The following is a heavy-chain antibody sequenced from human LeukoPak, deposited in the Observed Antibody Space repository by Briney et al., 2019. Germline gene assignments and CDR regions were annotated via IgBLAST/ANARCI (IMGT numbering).Heavy chain of an antibody. J-gene: IGHJ6*03. CDR3: ARDGRVAYYYYYMDV. CDR2: ISSSSSYI. D-gene: IGHD1-26*01. V-gene: IGHV3-21*01. CDR1: GFTFSSYS. Sequence: GGSLRLSCAASGFTFSSYSMNWVRQAPGKGLEWVSSISSSSSYIYYADSVKGRFTISRDNAKNSLYLQMNSLRAEDTAVYYCARDGRVAYYYYYMDVWGTATTVTVSS.